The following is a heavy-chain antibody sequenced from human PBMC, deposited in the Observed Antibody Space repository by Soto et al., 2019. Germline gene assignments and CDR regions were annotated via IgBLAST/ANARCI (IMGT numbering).Heavy chain of an antibody. D-gene: IGHD3-10*01. CDR1: GGIFTASA. CDR3: AVGSFYYSGLDV. Sequence: SVKVSCKSSGGIFTASAISWVRQAPGQGPEWMGGVIPMFGTANYPQRFQGRVTINADESTNTAYMQLSSLRSEDTAVYFCAVGSFYYSGLDVWGHGTTVTVSS. J-gene: IGHJ6*02. V-gene: IGHV1-69*13. CDR2: VIPMFGTA.